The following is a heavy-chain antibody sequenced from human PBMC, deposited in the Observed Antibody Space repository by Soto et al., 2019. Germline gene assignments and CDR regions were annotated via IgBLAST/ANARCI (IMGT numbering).Heavy chain of an antibody. Sequence: QVQLVQSGAEVKKPGASVKVSCKASGYTFTTYDINWVRQATGQGLEWMGWMNPNSGNTGYAQKFQGRVTMTRNTSIRTAYMELRSLRSEDTAVYYCARAPSSRIGARRYHGLDPWGQGTLVTVSS. J-gene: IGHJ5*02. D-gene: IGHD6-6*01. CDR2: MNPNSGNT. V-gene: IGHV1-8*01. CDR3: ARAPSSRIGARRYHGLDP. CDR1: GYTFTTYD.